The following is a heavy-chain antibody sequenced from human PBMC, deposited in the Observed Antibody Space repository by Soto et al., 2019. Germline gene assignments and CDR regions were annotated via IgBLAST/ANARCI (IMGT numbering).Heavy chain of an antibody. V-gene: IGHV4-34*01. J-gene: IGHJ3*02. CDR3: ARWGSTMYYDFWSGYKDDAFDI. Sequence: PSETLSLTCAVYGGSFGGYYWSWIRQPPGKGLEWIGEINHSGSTNYNPSLKSRVTISVDTSKNQFSLKLSSVTAADTAVYYCARWGSTMYYDFWSGYKDDAFDIWGQGTMVTVSS. CDR1: GGSFGGYY. D-gene: IGHD3-3*01. CDR2: INHSGST.